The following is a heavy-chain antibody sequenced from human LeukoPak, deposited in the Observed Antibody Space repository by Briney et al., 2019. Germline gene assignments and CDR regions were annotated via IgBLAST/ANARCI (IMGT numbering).Heavy chain of an antibody. CDR1: GLHFSGTA. CDR3: AKDGAQYSSGPECDP. J-gene: IGHJ5*02. D-gene: IGHD6-19*01. V-gene: IGHV3-23*01. CDR2: ISPDCMNA. Sequence: GGSLRLSCAASGLHFSGTAMSWVRQAPGKGLEGVSAISPDCMNAYYADSEKGRFTISRDNSKKTVSLEMSSLTAADTGVYYCAKDGAQYSSGPECDPRGQGALVTVSP.